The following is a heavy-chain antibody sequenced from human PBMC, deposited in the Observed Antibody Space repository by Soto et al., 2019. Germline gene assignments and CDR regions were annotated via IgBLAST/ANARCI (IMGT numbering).Heavy chain of an antibody. V-gene: IGHV1-8*01. CDR3: ARHVQWLVTFDY. Sequence: ASVKVSCKASGYTFTSYDINWVRQATGQGLEWMGWMNPNSGNTGYAQKFQGRVTMTRNTSISTAYMELSSLRSEDTAVYYCARHVQWLVTFDYWGQGTLVTVSS. CDR1: GYTFTSYD. D-gene: IGHD6-19*01. CDR2: MNPNSGNT. J-gene: IGHJ4*02.